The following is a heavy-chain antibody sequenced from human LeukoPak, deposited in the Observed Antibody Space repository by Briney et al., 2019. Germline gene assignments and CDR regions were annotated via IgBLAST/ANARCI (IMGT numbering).Heavy chain of an antibody. Sequence: SQTLSLTCAVSGGSISSGGYSWSWLRQPPGKGLEWIGYIYHSGSTYYNPSLKSRVTISVDRSKNQFSLKLSSVTAADTAVYYCARDRLLYGNYYGMDVWGQGTTVTVSS. J-gene: IGHJ6*02. D-gene: IGHD3-3*01. CDR2: IYHSGST. V-gene: IGHV4-30-2*01. CDR3: ARDRLLYGNYYGMDV. CDR1: GGSISSGGYS.